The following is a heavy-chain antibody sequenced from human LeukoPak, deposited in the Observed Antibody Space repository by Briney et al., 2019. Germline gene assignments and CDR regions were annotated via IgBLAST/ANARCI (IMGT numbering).Heavy chain of an antibody. V-gene: IGHV3-7*01. CDR1: GFTFSGNW. CDR3: ARVGRSGWDFDH. Sequence: GEFLRLSCAASGFTFSGNWMTWVRQAPGKGLEWVAIINEGGGLKYYVDSVKGRFTISRDNTNNSLFLQMISLTVDDTAVYYCARVGRSGWDFDHWGQGTLVTVSS. CDR2: INEGGGLK. J-gene: IGHJ4*02. D-gene: IGHD6-19*01.